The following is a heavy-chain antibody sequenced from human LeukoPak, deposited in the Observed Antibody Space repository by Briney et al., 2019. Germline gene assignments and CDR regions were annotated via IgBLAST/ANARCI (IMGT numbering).Heavy chain of an antibody. CDR3: ARDYSYGYYYYYMDV. CDR1: GFTFSSYG. V-gene: IGHV3-7*01. D-gene: IGHD5-18*01. Sequence: GGSLRLSCAASGFTFSSYGMHWVRQAPGKGLEWVANIKQDGSEKYYVDSVKGRFTISRGNAKNSLYLQMNSLRAEDTAVYYCARDYSYGYYYYYMDVWGKGTTVTVSS. J-gene: IGHJ6*03. CDR2: IKQDGSEK.